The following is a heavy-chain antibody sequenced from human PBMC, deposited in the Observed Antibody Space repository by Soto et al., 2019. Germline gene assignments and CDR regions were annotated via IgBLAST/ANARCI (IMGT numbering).Heavy chain of an antibody. CDR3: AKRRGAGGHFDY. CDR1: GVTFSSYA. D-gene: IGHD2-15*01. J-gene: IGHJ4*02. CDR2: VSIGGST. V-gene: IGHV3-23*01. Sequence: GGPLHLSCAASGVTFSSYARGWVRQGPGKGLEWVAGVSIGGSTHYADSVRGRFTISRDNAKNTLSPQMNSLTTEHTALYFCAKRRGAGGHFDYWGQGALVTVSS.